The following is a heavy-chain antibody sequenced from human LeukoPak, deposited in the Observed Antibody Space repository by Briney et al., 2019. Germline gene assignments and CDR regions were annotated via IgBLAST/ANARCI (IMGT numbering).Heavy chain of an antibody. Sequence: GGSLRLSCAASGFTFSSYSMNWVRQAPGKGLEWASSISSSGAYIYYADSVKGRFTISRDNGKNSLYLQMNSLRDEDTAVFFFVQRTEYEILSGKNFGQYYFDYWGQGTLVTVSS. J-gene: IGHJ4*02. CDR1: GFTFSSYS. V-gene: IGHV3-21*01. CDR2: ISSSGAYI. D-gene: IGHD3-9*01. CDR3: VQRTEYEILSGKNFGQYYFDY.